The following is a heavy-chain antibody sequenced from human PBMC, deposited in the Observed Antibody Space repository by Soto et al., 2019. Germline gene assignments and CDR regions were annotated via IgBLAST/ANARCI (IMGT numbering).Heavy chain of an antibody. CDR1: GYTFTDHG. CDR2: IGAYSDYT. CDR3: AKGRPRLTQNFVDVY. D-gene: IGHD3-16*01. J-gene: IGHJ4*02. Sequence: QIQLVQSGAEVKKPGASVKVSCKASGYTFTDHGISWVRQAPGQGLEWMGWIGAYSDYTAYAQKFQGRVTMTTDKYTNTAYMELTSLTSDDTAVYYCAKGRPRLTQNFVDVYWGQGTLVTVSS. V-gene: IGHV1-18*01.